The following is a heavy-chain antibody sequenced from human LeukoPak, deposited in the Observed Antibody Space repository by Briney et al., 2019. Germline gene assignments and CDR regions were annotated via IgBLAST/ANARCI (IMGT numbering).Heavy chain of an antibody. CDR3: ASGSGH. CDR1: GFTFSGYD. D-gene: IGHD2-2*03. Sequence: GGSLRLSCAVSGFTFSGYDMNWVRQAPGKGLEWVSHISSSGSAKYYADSVKGRFTISRDNAKNSLYLQMNSLRDEDTAVFYCASGSGHWGQGTLVTVSS. J-gene: IGHJ4*02. CDR2: ISSSGSAK. V-gene: IGHV3-48*02.